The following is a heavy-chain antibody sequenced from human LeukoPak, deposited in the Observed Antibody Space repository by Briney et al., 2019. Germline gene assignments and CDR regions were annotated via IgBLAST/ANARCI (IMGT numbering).Heavy chain of an antibody. J-gene: IGHJ4*02. D-gene: IGHD5-18*01. CDR3: ARVDTAMGGYFDY. CDR2: IYYSGST. V-gene: IGHV4-59*01. Sequence: PATLSLTCTGSGGPISSYYWSWIRQPPGKGLGWIGYIYYSGSTNYNPSLKSRVTISVDTSKHQFSLKLSSVTAADTAVYYCARVDTAMGGYFDYWGQGTLVTVSS. CDR1: GGPISSYY.